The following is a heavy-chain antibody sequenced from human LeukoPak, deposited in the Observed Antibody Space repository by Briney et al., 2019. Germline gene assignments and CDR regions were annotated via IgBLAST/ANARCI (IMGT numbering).Heavy chain of an antibody. CDR2: VNGRGIST. Sequence: PGGSLRLSCAASGFRVITYYMNWFRQAPGKGLEWVSAVNGRGISTYYADSVKGRFTISRDNSKNTLYLQLNSLRAEDTAMYFCAKGPLPGGFEYWGQGTLVTVSS. J-gene: IGHJ4*02. D-gene: IGHD1-14*01. V-gene: IGHV3-23*01. CDR3: AKGPLPGGFEY. CDR1: GFRVITYY.